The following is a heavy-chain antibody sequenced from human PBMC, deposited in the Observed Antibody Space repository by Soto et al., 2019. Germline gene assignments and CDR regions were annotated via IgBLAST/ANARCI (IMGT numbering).Heavy chain of an antibody. CDR3: ARDRTPYSDTMVRGVIITVFWYSMDV. D-gene: IGHD3-10*01. V-gene: IGHV3-48*02. J-gene: IGHJ6*02. CDR2: ISSSSSTI. CDR1: GFTFSSYS. Sequence: EVQLVESGGGLVQPGGSLRLSCAASGFTFSSYSMNWVRQAPGKGLEWVSYISSSSSTIYYADSVKGRFTISRDNAKNSLYLQMNSLRDEDTTVYYCARDRTPYSDTMVRGVIITVFWYSMDVWGQGTTVTVSS.